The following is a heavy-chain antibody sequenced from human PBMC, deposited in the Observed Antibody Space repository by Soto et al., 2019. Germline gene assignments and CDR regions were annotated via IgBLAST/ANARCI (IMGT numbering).Heavy chain of an antibody. CDR2: MNPNSGNT. Sequence: ASVKVSCKASGYTFTSYDINWVRQATGQGLEWMGWMNPNSGNTGYAQKFQGRVTMTRNTSISTAYMELSSLRSEDTAVYYCARGRWVAATAYFDYWGQGTLVTVSS. CDR1: GYTFTSYD. V-gene: IGHV1-8*01. D-gene: IGHD2-15*01. CDR3: ARGRWVAATAYFDY. J-gene: IGHJ4*02.